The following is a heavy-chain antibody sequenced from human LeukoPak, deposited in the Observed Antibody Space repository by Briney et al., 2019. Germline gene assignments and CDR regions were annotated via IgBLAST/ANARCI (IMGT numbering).Heavy chain of an antibody. CDR2: IYTTGST. CDR3: ARNYYDTKKPWD. Sequence: SETLPLTCTVSGGSISSYYWSWIRQPPGKGLEWIGRIYTTGSTNYNPSLQSRVTMSVDTSQNQFSLKLSSVTAADTAVYFCARNYYDTKKPWDWGQGTLVTVSS. CDR1: GGSISSYY. J-gene: IGHJ4*02. D-gene: IGHD3-22*01. V-gene: IGHV4-4*07.